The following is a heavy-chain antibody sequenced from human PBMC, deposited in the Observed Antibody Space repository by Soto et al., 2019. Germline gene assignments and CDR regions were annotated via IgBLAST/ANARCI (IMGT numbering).Heavy chain of an antibody. D-gene: IGHD2-15*01. CDR1: GFTFSSYG. Sequence: GGSLRLSCAASGFTFSSYGMHWVRQAPGKGLEWVAVISYDGSNKYYADSVKGRFPISRDNSKNTLYLQMNSLRAEDTAVYYCAKDPIDCSGGSCYSMDYYYGMDVWGQGTTVTVSS. CDR3: AKDPIDCSGGSCYSMDYYYGMDV. CDR2: ISYDGSNK. V-gene: IGHV3-30*18. J-gene: IGHJ6*02.